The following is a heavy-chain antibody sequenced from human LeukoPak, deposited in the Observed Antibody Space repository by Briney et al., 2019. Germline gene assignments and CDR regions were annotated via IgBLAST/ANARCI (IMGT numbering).Heavy chain of an antibody. Sequence: PSETLSLTCAVYGGSFSGYYWSWIRQPPGKGLGWIGEIKHSGSTNYNPSLKSRVTISVDTSKNQFSLKLSSVTAADTAVYYCAREAGLAYDFWSGYYSNWFDPWGQGTLVTVSS. D-gene: IGHD3-3*01. CDR1: GGSFSGYY. CDR2: IKHSGST. J-gene: IGHJ5*02. V-gene: IGHV4-34*01. CDR3: AREAGLAYDFWSGYYSNWFDP.